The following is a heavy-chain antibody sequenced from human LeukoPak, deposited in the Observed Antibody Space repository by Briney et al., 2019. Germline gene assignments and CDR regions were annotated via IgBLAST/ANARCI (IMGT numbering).Heavy chain of an antibody. V-gene: IGHV3-21*01. D-gene: IGHD2-2*01. CDR2: ISSSSSYI. CDR3: ARDRRAGYCSSTSCSLFDY. J-gene: IGHJ4*02. Sequence: GGSLRLSCAASGFTFSSYSMNWVRQAPGKGLEWVSSISSSSSYIYYADSVKGRFTISRDNAKNSLYLQMNSLRAEDTAVYYCARDRRAGYCSSTSCSLFDYWGQGTLVTVSS. CDR1: GFTFSSYS.